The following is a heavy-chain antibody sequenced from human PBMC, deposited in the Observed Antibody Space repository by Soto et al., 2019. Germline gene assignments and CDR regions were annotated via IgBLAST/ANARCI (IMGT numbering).Heavy chain of an antibody. D-gene: IGHD1-1*01. J-gene: IGHJ6*02. CDR1: GGSMTSGDQY. CDR3: ARERPQRQGRNMDV. CDR2: LNHRGSL. Sequence: QVQLQESGPGLVKPSQTLSLTCTVTGGSMTSGDQYWTWIRHRPGEGLEWFGYLNHRGSLYYNPSLKSRVSMSVDTSKNQFYLNLSSVTAADTAVYYCARERPQRQGRNMDVWGQGTTVTVAS. V-gene: IGHV4-31*03.